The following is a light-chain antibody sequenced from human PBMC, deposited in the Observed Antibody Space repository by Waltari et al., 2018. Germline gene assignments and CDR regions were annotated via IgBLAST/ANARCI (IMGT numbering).Light chain of an antibody. J-gene: IGKJ1*01. CDR3: QQYDRYLWT. V-gene: IGKV1-5*03. CDR1: QRIDRW. Sequence: DIQMTPSPSTLSASVGDTVTITCRASQRIDRWLAWYQQKPGTAPKLLIHQASNLQPGVPPRFSGSGSGTEFTLTISNLLPDDFATYYCQQYDRYLWTFGQGTKVEL. CDR2: QAS.